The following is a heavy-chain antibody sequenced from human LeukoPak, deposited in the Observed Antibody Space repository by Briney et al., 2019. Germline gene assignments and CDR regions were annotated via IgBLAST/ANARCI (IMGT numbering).Heavy chain of an antibody. CDR2: IYSGGST. Sequence: GGSLRLSCAASGFTVSSNYMSWVRQAPGKGLEWVSVIYSGGSTYYADSVKGRFTISRDNSKNTLYLQMNSLRAEDTAVYYCASTTGYDILTEDWGQGTLVTVSS. V-gene: IGHV3-53*01. J-gene: IGHJ4*02. D-gene: IGHD3-9*01. CDR1: GFTVSSNY. CDR3: ASTTGYDILTED.